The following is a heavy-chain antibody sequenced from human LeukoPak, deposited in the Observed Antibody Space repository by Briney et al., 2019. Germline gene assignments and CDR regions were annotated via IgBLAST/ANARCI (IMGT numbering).Heavy chain of an antibody. J-gene: IGHJ4*02. CDR1: GFTFSSYE. CDR3: AKAPVTTCRGAYCYPFDY. V-gene: IGHV3-48*03. Sequence: GSLRLSCAASGFTFSSYEMNWVRQAPGKGLEWVSYITSSGSSMYYADSVKGRFTISRDSSKNTLFLQMNRLRPQDAAVYYCAKAPVTTCRGAYCYPFDYWGQGTLVTVSS. D-gene: IGHD2-21*01. CDR2: ITSSGSSM.